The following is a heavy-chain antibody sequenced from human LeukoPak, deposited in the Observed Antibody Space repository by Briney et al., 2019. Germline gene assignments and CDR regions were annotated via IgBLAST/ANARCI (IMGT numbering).Heavy chain of an antibody. CDR3: ARDGRMATTDTEQFDY. CDR2: ISWDGGSR. D-gene: IGHD5-24*01. V-gene: IGHV3-43*01. Sequence: GGSLRLSCAASGFTFDDFTMHWVRQAPGKGLEWVSLISWDGGSRYYADSVKGRFTISRDNSKNSLYLQMNSLRAEDTAVYYCARDGRMATTDTEQFDYWGQGTLVTVSS. J-gene: IGHJ4*02. CDR1: GFTFDDFT.